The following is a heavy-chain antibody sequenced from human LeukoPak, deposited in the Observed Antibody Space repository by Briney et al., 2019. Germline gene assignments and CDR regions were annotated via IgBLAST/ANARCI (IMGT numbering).Heavy chain of an antibody. V-gene: IGHV3-23*01. CDR2: VSGSGSTT. CDR1: GFTFRNYG. J-gene: IGHJ4*02. D-gene: IGHD1-26*01. Sequence: GGSLRLSCAASGFTFRNYGMSWIRQAPGKGLEWVAGVSGSGSTTYYADSVKGRFVGSRDNSQNTLYLEMNSLRAEDTAIYYCGIMAQATRIDYWGQGILVTVSS. CDR3: GIMAQATRIDY.